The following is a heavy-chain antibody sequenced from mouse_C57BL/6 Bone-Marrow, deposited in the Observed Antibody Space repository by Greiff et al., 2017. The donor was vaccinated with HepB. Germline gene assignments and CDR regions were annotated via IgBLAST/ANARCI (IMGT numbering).Heavy chain of an antibody. V-gene: IGHV1-64*01. Sequence: VKLQQPGAELVKPGASVKLSCKASGYTFTSYWMHWVKQRPGQGLEWIGMIHPNSGSTNYNEKFKSKATLTVDKSSSTAYMQLSSLTSEDSAVYYCARGRNDYDLFAYWGQGTLVTVSA. CDR2: IHPNSGST. D-gene: IGHD2-4*01. CDR1: GYTFTSYW. CDR3: ARGRNDYDLFAY. J-gene: IGHJ3*01.